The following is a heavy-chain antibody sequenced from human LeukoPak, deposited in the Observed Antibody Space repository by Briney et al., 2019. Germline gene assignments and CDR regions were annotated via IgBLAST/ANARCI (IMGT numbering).Heavy chain of an antibody. V-gene: IGHV3-30*02. CDR3: AKDGRIAVAGRYYYYMDV. J-gene: IGHJ6*03. D-gene: IGHD6-19*01. CDR2: IRYDGSNK. CDR1: GFTFSSYG. Sequence: GGSLRLSCAASGFTFSSYGMHWVRQAPGKGLEWVAFIRYDGSNKYYADSVKGRFTISRDNSKNTLYLQMNSLRAEDTAVYYCAKDGRIAVAGRYYYYMDVWGKGTTVTVSS.